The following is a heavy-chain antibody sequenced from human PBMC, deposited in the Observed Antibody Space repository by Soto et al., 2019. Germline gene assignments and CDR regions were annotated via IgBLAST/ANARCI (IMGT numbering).Heavy chain of an antibody. CDR2: IGYDGRNK. CDR3: VRDGLSHGCYEGGDY. D-gene: IGHD6-19*01. CDR1: GFTFSSYG. V-gene: IGHV3-33*01. Sequence: VQLVESGGGVVQPGRSLRLSCAASGFTFSSYGIHWVRQAPGKGLEWVALIGYDGRNKYYGDSVKGRFTISRDNSKNTMDLQMNTLRVEDTAVYYCVRDGLSHGCYEGGDYWGQGTLVTVSS. J-gene: IGHJ4*02.